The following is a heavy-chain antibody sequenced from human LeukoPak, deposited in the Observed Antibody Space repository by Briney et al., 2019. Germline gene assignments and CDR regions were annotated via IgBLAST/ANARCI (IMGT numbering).Heavy chain of an antibody. Sequence: ASVKVSCKVSGYTLTELSMHWVRQAPGKGLEWMGGFDPEDGETIYAQKFQGRVTMTEDTSTDTAYMELSSLRSEDTAVYYCARGNDYYDSSGGLHYFDYWGQGTLVTVSS. J-gene: IGHJ4*02. CDR3: ARGNDYYDSSGGLHYFDY. CDR2: FDPEDGET. D-gene: IGHD3-22*01. CDR1: GYTLTELS. V-gene: IGHV1-24*01.